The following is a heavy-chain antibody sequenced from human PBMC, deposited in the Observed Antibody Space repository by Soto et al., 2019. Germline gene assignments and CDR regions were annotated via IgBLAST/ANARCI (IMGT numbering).Heavy chain of an antibody. Sequence: EVQLVQSGAEVRQPGESLKISCKVSGSTFTSQWIAWVRQLPGKGLEWMGIIYPGDFDTRYRPSLQGQVTISVDRSISTAYLQWSSLKASDTAMYYCARMGGTDPDACPIWGQGTLVTVSS. D-gene: IGHD1-26*01. CDR3: ARMGGTDPDACPI. V-gene: IGHV5-51*01. J-gene: IGHJ3*02. CDR2: IYPGDFDT. CDR1: GSTFTSQW.